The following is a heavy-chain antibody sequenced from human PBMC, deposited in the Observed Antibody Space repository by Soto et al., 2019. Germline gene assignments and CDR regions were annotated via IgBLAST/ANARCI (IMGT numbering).Heavy chain of an antibody. CDR2: ISGSGGST. Sequence: GGSLRLSCAASGFTFSSYAMSWVRQAPGKGLEWVSAISGSGGSTYYADSVKGRFTISRDNSKNTLYLQMNSLRAEDTAVYYCAKDQVSITRPLTTYFPDWFDPWGQGTLVTVSS. D-gene: IGHD4-4*01. CDR3: AKDQVSITRPLTTYFPDWFDP. J-gene: IGHJ5*02. V-gene: IGHV3-23*01. CDR1: GFTFSSYA.